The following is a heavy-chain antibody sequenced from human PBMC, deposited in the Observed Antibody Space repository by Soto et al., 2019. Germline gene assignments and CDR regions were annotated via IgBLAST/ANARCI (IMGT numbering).Heavy chain of an antibody. CDR3: ARVDMIVVVYDV. CDR2: IIPIFGTA. D-gene: IGHD3-22*01. V-gene: IGHV1-69*13. CDR1: GGTFSSYA. J-gene: IGHJ6*02. Sequence: SVKVSCKASGGTFSSYAISWVRQAPGQGLGWMGGIIPIFGTANYAQKFQGRVTITADESTSTAYMELSSLRSEDTAVYYCARVDMIVVVYDVWGQGTTVTVSS.